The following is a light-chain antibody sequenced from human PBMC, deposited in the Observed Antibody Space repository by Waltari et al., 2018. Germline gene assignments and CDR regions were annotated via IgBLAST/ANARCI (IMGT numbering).Light chain of an antibody. Sequence: QSVLPQPPSVSEAPRQRVTISCSGSSSTLGSNAVNWYQQLPGKAPKLLIYYDDLLPSGVSVRFSGSKSGTSASLAISGLQSEDEAHYYCATWDDSLSGVVFGGGTKLTVL. CDR3: ATWDDSLSGVV. CDR1: SSTLGSNA. CDR2: YDD. V-gene: IGLV1-36*01. J-gene: IGLJ3*02.